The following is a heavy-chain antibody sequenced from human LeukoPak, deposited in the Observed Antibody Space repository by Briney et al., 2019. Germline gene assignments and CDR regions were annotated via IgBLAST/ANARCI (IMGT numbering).Heavy chain of an antibody. CDR2: ISGSGGST. Sequence: TGGSLRLSCAASGFTFSSYAMSWVRQAPGKGLEWVSAISGSGGSTHYADSVKGRFTISRDNSKNTLYLQMNSLRAEDTAVYYCAKDIAILGLAEYDYWGQGTLVTVSS. CDR1: GFTFSSYA. D-gene: IGHD3-9*01. CDR3: AKDIAILGLAEYDY. J-gene: IGHJ4*02. V-gene: IGHV3-23*01.